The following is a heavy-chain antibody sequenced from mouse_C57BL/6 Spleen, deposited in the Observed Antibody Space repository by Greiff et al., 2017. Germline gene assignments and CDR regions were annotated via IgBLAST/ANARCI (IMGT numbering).Heavy chain of an antibody. D-gene: IGHD2-4*01. CDR3: ARYDYGFYY. V-gene: IGHV5-6*02. CDR1: GFTFSSYG. CDR2: ISSGGSYT. Sequence: DVKLVESGGDLVKPGGSLKLSCAASGFTFSSYGMSWVRQTPDKRLEWVATISSGGSYTYYPDSVKGRFPISRDNAKNTLYLQMSSLKSEDTAMYYCARYDYGFYYWGQGTTLTVSS. J-gene: IGHJ2*01.